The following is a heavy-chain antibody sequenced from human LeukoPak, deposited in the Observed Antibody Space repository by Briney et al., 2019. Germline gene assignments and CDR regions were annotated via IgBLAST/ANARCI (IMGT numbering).Heavy chain of an antibody. J-gene: IGHJ4*02. CDR2: ISGSGGST. Sequence: PGGSLRLSCAASGFTFSSYGMSWVRQAPGKGLEWVSAISGSGGSTYYADSVKGRFTISRDNSKNTLYLQMNSLRAEDTAVYYCAKVGHGRWELLGFVGNYFDYWGQGTLVTVSS. V-gene: IGHV3-23*01. CDR1: GFTFSSYG. CDR3: AKVGHGRWELLGFVGNYFDY. D-gene: IGHD1-26*01.